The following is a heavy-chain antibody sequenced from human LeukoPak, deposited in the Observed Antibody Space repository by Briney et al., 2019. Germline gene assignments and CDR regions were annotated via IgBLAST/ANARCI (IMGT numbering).Heavy chain of an antibody. Sequence: ASVKVSCKASGYTFTGYYMHWVRQAPGQGLEWMGWINPNSGGTNYAQKFQGRATMTRDTSISTAYMELSRLRSDDTAVYYCARDSSGFWHGFDYWGQGTLVTVSS. J-gene: IGHJ4*02. V-gene: IGHV1-2*02. CDR3: ARDSSGFWHGFDY. CDR2: INPNSGGT. CDR1: GYTFTGYY. D-gene: IGHD6-19*01.